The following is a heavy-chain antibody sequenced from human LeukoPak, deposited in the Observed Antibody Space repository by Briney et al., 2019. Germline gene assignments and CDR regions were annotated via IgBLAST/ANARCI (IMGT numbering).Heavy chain of an antibody. J-gene: IGHJ5*02. Sequence: GGSLRLSCAASGFTFSSYSMNWVRQAPGKGLEWVSSISSSSLYIYYADSVKGRFTISRDNSKNTLYLQMNSLRAEDTAVYYCAKGIAAAAYPNWFDPWGQGTLVTVSS. D-gene: IGHD6-13*01. CDR2: ISSSSLYI. V-gene: IGHV3-21*04. CDR3: AKGIAAAAYPNWFDP. CDR1: GFTFSSYS.